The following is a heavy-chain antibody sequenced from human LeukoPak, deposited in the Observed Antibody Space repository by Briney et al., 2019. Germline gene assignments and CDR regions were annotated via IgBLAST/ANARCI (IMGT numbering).Heavy chain of an antibody. CDR2: IIPIFGTA. CDR3: ARCSYDSSDGVRYYYYYMDV. D-gene: IGHD3-22*01. J-gene: IGHJ6*03. V-gene: IGHV1-69*13. Sequence: GASVKVSCKASGYTFTSYGISWVRQAPGQGLEWMGGIIPIFGTANYAQKFQGRVTITADESTSTAYMELSSLRSEDTAVYYCARCSYDSSDGVRYYYYYMDVWGKGTTVTISS. CDR1: GYTFTSYG.